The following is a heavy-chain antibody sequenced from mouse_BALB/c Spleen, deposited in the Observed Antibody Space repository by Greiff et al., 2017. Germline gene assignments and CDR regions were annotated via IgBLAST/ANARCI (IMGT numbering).Heavy chain of an antibody. CDR2: INPYNDGT. D-gene: IGHD1-2*01. V-gene: IGHV1-14*01. CDR3: AREEGYGFAWFAY. Sequence: EVQLQQSGPELVKPGASVKMSCKASGYTFTSYVMHWVKQKPGQGLEWIGYINPYNDGTKYNEKFKGKATLTSDKSSSTAYMELSSLTSEDSAVYYCAREEGYGFAWFAYWGQGTLVTVSA. CDR1: GYTFTSYV. J-gene: IGHJ3*01.